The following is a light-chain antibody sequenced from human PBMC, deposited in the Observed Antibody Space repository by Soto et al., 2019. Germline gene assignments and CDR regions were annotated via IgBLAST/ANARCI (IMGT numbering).Light chain of an antibody. V-gene: IGKV1-8*01. CDR1: QGISSY. CDR2: AAY. J-gene: IGKJ1*01. CDR3: QQYNSYST. Sequence: AIRMTQSPSSLSASTGDRVTITCRASQGISSYLAWYQQKPGKAPKLLIYAAYNLQSGVPSRFSGSGSGTDFTLTISCLQSEDFATYHCQQYNSYSTFGQGTKVDIK.